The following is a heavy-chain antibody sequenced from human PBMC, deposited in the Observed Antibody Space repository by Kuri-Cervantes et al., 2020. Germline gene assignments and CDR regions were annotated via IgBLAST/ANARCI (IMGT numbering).Heavy chain of an antibody. CDR3: AKTSAIMVRRDTAYYMDV. CDR1: GFIIDDYA. Sequence: GGSLRLSCAASGFIIDDYAMHWVRQAPEKGLEWVSGISWNSGSIGYADSVKGRFTISRDNSKNTLYLQMNSLRAEDTAVYYCAKTSAIMVRRDTAYYMDVWGKGTTVTVSS. CDR2: ISWNSGSI. J-gene: IGHJ6*03. D-gene: IGHD3-10*01. V-gene: IGHV3-9*01.